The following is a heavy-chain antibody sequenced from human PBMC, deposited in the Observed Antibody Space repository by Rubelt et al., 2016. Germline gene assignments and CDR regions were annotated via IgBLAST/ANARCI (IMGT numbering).Heavy chain of an antibody. CDR2: SGST. CDR3: ARQNPYARITIFGVVTPYYYYYMDV. J-gene: IGHJ6*03. Sequence: SGSTYYNPSLKSRVTISVDTSKNQFSLKLSSVTAADTAVYYCARQNPYARITIFGVVTPYYYYYMDVWGKGTTVTVSS. V-gene: IGHV4-39*07. D-gene: IGHD3-3*01.